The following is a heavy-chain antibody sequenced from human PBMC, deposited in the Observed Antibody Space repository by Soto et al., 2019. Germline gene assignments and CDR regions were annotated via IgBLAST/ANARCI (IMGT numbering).Heavy chain of an antibody. D-gene: IGHD2-2*02. CDR2: IYWDDDK. J-gene: IGHJ4*02. CDR1: GFSLSTSGVG. Sequence: QITLKESGPSLVNPTQTLTLTCTVSGFSLSTSGVGVSWSRQPPGKPLEWLALIYWDDDKRYCPALKSRLTITKDPYKNRVVLTMTNMDPVDTATYYCAHSHCSSTSCYNLDYWGQGTMVTVSS. CDR3: AHSHCSSTSCYNLDY. V-gene: IGHV2-5*02.